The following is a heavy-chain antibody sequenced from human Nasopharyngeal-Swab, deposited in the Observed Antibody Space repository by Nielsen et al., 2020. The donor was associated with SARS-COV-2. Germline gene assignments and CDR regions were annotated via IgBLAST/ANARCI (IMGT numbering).Heavy chain of an antibody. J-gene: IGHJ5*02. Sequence: WIRQPPGKGLEWIGEINHSGSTNYNPSLKSRVTISVDTSKNQFSLKLSSVTAEDTAVYYCAREAGLLVQGVSVGGWFDPWGQGTLVTVSS. D-gene: IGHD3-10*01. CDR2: INHSGST. CDR3: AREAGLLVQGVSVGGWFDP. V-gene: IGHV4-34*01.